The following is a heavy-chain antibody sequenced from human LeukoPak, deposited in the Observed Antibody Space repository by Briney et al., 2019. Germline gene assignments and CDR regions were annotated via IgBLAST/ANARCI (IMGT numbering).Heavy chain of an antibody. CDR3: ARDYSSTSWLDP. J-gene: IGHJ5*02. D-gene: IGHD6-19*01. Sequence: ASVKVSCKASGYTFTSYAMHWVRQAPGQRLEWMGWINAGNGNTKYSQKFQGRVTITRDTSASTAYMELSSLRSEDTAVYYCARDYSSTSWLDPWGQGTLVTVSS. CDR2: INAGNGNT. V-gene: IGHV1-3*01. CDR1: GYTFTSYA.